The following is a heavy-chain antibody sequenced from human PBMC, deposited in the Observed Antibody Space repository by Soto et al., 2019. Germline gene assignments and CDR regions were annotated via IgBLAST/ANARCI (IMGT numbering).Heavy chain of an antibody. V-gene: IGHV3-33*01. CDR1: GFTFSSYG. D-gene: IGHD3-9*01. CDR2: IWYDGSNK. J-gene: IGHJ3*02. Sequence: GGSLRLSCAASGFTFSSYGMHWVRQAPGKGLEWVAVIWYDGSNKYYADSVKGRFTISRDNSKNTLYLQMNSLRAADTAVYYCARESYDILTAESADAFDTWGQGTMVTVPS. CDR3: ARESYDILTAESADAFDT.